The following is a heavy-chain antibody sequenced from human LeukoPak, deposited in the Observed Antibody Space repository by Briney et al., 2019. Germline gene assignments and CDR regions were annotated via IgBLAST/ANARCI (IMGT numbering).Heavy chain of an antibody. V-gene: IGHV3-23*01. CDR1: GFTFSSYA. Sequence: PGGSLRLPCAASGFTFSSYAMSWVRQAPGKGLEWVSAISGSGGSTYYADSVKGRFTISRDNSKNTLYLQMNSLRAEDTAVYYCAKDKAYSSSWYFDYWGQGTLVTVSS. D-gene: IGHD6-13*01. CDR2: ISGSGGST. CDR3: AKDKAYSSSWYFDY. J-gene: IGHJ4*02.